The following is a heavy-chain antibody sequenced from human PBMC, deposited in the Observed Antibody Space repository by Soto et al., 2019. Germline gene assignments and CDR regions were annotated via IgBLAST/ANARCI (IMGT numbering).Heavy chain of an antibody. V-gene: IGHV3-53*01. Sequence: PGGSLRLSCAASGFTVSSNYMSWVRQSPGKGLEWVSVIYSGGSTYYADSVKGRFTISRDNSKNTLYLQMNSLRAEDTAVYYCARGPYNGLIDYWGQGTLVTVSS. CDR1: GFTVSSNY. D-gene: IGHD1-20*01. CDR3: ARGPYNGLIDY. CDR2: IYSGGST. J-gene: IGHJ4*02.